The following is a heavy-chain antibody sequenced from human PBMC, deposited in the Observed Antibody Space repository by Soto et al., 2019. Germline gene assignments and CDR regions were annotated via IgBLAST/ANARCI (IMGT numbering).Heavy chain of an antibody. V-gene: IGHV4-4*07. CDR3: AREGVRYSYGVSYYYYYGMDV. CDR1: GGSISSYY. D-gene: IGHD5-18*01. Sequence: PSETLSLTCTVSGGSISSYYWSWIRQPAGKGLEWIGRIYTSGSTNYNPSLKSRVTMSVDTSKNQFSLKLSSVTAADTAVYYCAREGVRYSYGVSYYYYYGMDVWGQGTTVTVSS. CDR2: IYTSGST. J-gene: IGHJ6*02.